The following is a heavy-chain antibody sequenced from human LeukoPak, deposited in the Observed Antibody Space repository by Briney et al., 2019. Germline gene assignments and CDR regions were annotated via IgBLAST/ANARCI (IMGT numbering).Heavy chain of an antibody. CDR2: ISGSGGGT. Sequence: QAGGSLRLSCAASGFTFSSYAMSWVRQAPGKGLEWVSAISGSGGGTYYADSVKGRFTISRDNSKNTLYLQMNSLRAEDTAVYYCARVVAGVFDYWGQGTLVTVSS. V-gene: IGHV3-23*01. CDR1: GFTFSSYA. J-gene: IGHJ4*02. CDR3: ARVVAGVFDY. D-gene: IGHD6-19*01.